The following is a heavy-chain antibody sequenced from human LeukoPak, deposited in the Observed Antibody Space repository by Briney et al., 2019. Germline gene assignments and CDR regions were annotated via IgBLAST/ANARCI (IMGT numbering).Heavy chain of an antibody. J-gene: IGHJ4*02. V-gene: IGHV4-59*01. CDR1: GGSISSYY. CDR2: IYYSGST. Sequence: SETLSLTCTVSGGSISSYYWSWIRQPPGKGLEWIGYIYYSGSTNYNPSLKSRVTISVDTSKNQFSLKLSSVTAADTAVYYCARGRDYYDSSTGYWGQGTLVTVSS. CDR3: ARGRDYYDSSTGY. D-gene: IGHD3-22*01.